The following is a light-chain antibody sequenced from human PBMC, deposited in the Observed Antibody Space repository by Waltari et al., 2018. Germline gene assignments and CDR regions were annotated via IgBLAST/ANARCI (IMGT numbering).Light chain of an antibody. Sequence: EIVLTQSPATLSLSPGERATLSCRASQRIGKYLIWYQQKPGQAPRHLIYASSIRATGIPDRFSGSGSGTDFSLTISSLEPEDFAVYYCQKNEALPATFGQGTKVEIK. J-gene: IGKJ1*01. CDR3: QKNEALPAT. V-gene: IGKV3-20*01. CDR2: ASS. CDR1: QRIGKY.